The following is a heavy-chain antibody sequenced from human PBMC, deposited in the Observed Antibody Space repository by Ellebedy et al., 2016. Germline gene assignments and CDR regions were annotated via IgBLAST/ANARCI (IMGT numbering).Heavy chain of an antibody. V-gene: IGHV4-31*03. J-gene: IGHJ4*01. D-gene: IGHD5-12*01. Sequence: SETLSLTCTVSGASVSSGGYYWSWVRQHPGKGLEWIGYIYYSGTTYYIPSLKSRVNITLDTSKNQFSLKLSSVSAADTAVYYCARGYSANDQLYSFDYWGPGTLVTVSS. CDR2: IYYSGTT. CDR3: ARGYSANDQLYSFDY. CDR1: GASVSSGGYY.